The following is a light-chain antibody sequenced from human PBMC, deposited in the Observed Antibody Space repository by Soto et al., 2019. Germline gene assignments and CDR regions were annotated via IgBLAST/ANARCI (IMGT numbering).Light chain of an antibody. CDR1: QSVSTY. J-gene: IGKJ1*01. CDR3: QQSYSTPPWT. Sequence: DVQMTQSPSSLSASVGDRVTITCRASQSVSTYLNWYQQKPGKAPNLLISAASSLQNGVPSRFRGSGSGTDFTLTISGLQPEDFATYYCQQSYSTPPWTFGQGTKVDIK. V-gene: IGKV1-39*01. CDR2: AAS.